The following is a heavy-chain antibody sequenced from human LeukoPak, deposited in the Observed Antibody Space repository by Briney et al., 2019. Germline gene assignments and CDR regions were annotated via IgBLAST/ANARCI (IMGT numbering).Heavy chain of an antibody. CDR1: GVIFSEYA. CDR2: IGAADLGT. J-gene: IGHJ4*02. CDR3: AKEAHRVGRPLFDF. Sequence: GSLRLSCAASGVIFSEYAMSWVRQTPEKGLEWVSGIGAADLGTYYADSAKGRFTISRDISKSTLYLQMNSLRVEDTAVYYCAKEAHRVGRPLFDFWGQGTLVTVSS. V-gene: IGHV3-23*01.